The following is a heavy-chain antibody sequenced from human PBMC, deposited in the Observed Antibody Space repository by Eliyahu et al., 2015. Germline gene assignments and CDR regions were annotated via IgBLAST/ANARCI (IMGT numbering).Heavy chain of an antibody. CDR3: ARDNRVCSTSCRYYYYYMDV. J-gene: IGHJ6*03. D-gene: IGHD2-2*01. CDR1: GFTFRXXX. CDR2: IKQDGSEK. Sequence: EVQLVESGGGLVQPGGSLRLSCAASGFTFRXXXXSWVRQAPGKGLEWVANIKQDGSEKYYVDSVKGRFTISRDNAKNSLYLQMNSLRAEDTAVYYCARDNRVCSTSCRYYYYYMDVWGKGTTVTVSS. V-gene: IGHV3-7*03.